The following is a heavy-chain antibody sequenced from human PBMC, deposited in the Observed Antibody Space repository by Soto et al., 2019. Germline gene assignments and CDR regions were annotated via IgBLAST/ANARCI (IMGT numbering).Heavy chain of an antibody. Sequence: PGGCLRLSCAASGFTFSNAMMNTFRHAPGKELEWVSRIKSKTDGATSDYAAPVTSRITISRDDSKNTLYLQVNSLKTEDTAVYYCTTGPVTMIVVVHSSGWGHGTLVTVSS. J-gene: IGHJ4*01. CDR3: TTGPVTMIVVVHSSG. CDR2: IKSKTDGATS. CDR1: GFTFSNAM. D-gene: IGHD3-22*01. V-gene: IGHV3-15*07.